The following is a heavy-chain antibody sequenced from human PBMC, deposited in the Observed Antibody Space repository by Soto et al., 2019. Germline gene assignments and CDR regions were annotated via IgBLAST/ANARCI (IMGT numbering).Heavy chain of an antibody. V-gene: IGHV6-1*01. J-gene: IGHJ6*02. D-gene: IGHD6-6*01. Sequence: SQTLSLTCAISGDSVSSNSAAWNWIRQSPSRGLEWLGRTYYRSKWYNDYAVSVKSRITINPDTSMNQFSLQLNSVTPEDTAVYYCAREKTGQLADYYYYGMDVWGQGXTVTVYS. CDR3: AREKTGQLADYYYYGMDV. CDR2: TYYRSKWYN. CDR1: GDSVSSNSAA.